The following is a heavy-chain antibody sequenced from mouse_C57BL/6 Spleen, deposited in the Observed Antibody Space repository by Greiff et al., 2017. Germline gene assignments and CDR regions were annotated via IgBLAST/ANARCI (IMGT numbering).Heavy chain of an antibody. CDR3: ARGGNYGY. J-gene: IGHJ4*01. Sequence: VKLQESGPELVKPGASVKISCKASGYAFISSWMNWVKQRPGKGLEWIGRIYPGDGDTNYNGKFKGKATLTADKSSSTAYMQLSSLTSEDSAVYFCARGGNYGYWGQGTSVTVSS. D-gene: IGHD2-1*01. CDR1: GYAFISSW. V-gene: IGHV1-82*01. CDR2: IYPGDGDT.